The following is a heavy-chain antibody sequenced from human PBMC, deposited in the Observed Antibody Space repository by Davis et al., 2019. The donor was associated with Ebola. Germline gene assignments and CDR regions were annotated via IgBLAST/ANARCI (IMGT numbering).Heavy chain of an antibody. D-gene: IGHD3-10*01. CDR1: GVSISTHY. CDR3: SERGSSV. J-gene: IGHJ4*02. Sequence: PSETPSLTCTVSGVSISTHYWSWIRQPPGKGLEWIGSIYYTGSAYYNSSLNSRVTISVDTSRNQFSLKLTSVTAADTAMYYCSERGSSVWGQGTLVTVSS. V-gene: IGHV4-59*08. CDR2: IYYTGSA.